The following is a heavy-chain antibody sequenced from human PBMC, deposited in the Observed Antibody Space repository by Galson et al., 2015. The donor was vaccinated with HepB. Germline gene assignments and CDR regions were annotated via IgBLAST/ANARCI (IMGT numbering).Heavy chain of an antibody. CDR1: GFTFSSYG. D-gene: IGHD2-8*01. V-gene: IGHV3-33*01. CDR3: AREYYWFGLRAQVAHADY. CDR2: IWYDGSNK. J-gene: IGHJ4*02. Sequence: SLRLSCAASGFTFSSYGMHWVRQAPGKGLEWVAVIWYDGSNKYYADSVKGRFTISRDNSKNTLYLQMNSLRAEDTAVYYCAREYYWFGLRAQVAHADYWGQGTLVTVSS.